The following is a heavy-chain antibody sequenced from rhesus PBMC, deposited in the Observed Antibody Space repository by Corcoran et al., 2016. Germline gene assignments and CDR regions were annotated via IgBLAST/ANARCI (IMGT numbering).Heavy chain of an antibody. V-gene: IGHV4-73*01. Sequence: QVKLQQWGEGLVKPSETLSLPCAVYGGSITGHYWSWIRQPPGKGLEWIGTIDGNSASTNSNPSLKTRVTISKDTSKNQFSLRLSSVTAADTAVYYCARSQHRLVPYFDYWGQGVLVTVSS. CDR2: IDGNSAST. J-gene: IGHJ4*01. CDR1: GGSITGHY. CDR3: ARSQHRLVPYFDY. D-gene: IGHD6S26*01.